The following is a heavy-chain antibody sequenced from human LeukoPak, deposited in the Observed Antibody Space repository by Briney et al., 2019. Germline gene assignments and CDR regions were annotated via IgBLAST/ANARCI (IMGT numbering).Heavy chain of an antibody. J-gene: IGHJ4*02. CDR3: ACNRWLQSTFEY. V-gene: IGHV3-21*01. CDR1: GFTFSSYS. D-gene: IGHD5-24*01. Sequence: PGGSLRLSCAASGFTFSSYSMNWVRQAPGKGLEGVSSISSSSNYIYYADSVKGRFTISRDNAKNSLYLQMNSLRAEDTAVYYCACNRWLQSTFEYWGQGTMVTVSS. CDR2: ISSSSNYI.